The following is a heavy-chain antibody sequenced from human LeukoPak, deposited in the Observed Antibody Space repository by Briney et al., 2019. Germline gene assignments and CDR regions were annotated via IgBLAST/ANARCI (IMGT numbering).Heavy chain of an antibody. CDR1: GFTFSSSA. CDR2: VYSDGST. Sequence: GGSLRLSCAASGFTFSSSAMSWVRQAPGKGLEWVSVVYSDGSTYYEDSVKGRFTISRDTSKNTLSLQMNSLRVEDTAVYYCAREKGRGVISPYYDYWGQGTLVTVS. D-gene: IGHD3-10*01. J-gene: IGHJ4*02. V-gene: IGHV3-23*03. CDR3: AREKGRGVISPYYDY.